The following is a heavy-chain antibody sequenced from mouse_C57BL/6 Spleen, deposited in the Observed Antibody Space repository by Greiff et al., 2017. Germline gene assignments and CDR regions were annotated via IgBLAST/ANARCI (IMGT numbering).Heavy chain of an antibody. V-gene: IGHV6-6*01. CDR3: TRLSYYGSSYFDY. CDR2: IRNKANNHAT. J-gene: IGHJ2*01. D-gene: IGHD1-1*01. Sequence: EVKLVESGGGLVQPGGSMKLSCAASGFTFSDAWMDWVRQSPEKGLEWVAEIRNKANNHATYYAESVKGRFTISRDDSKSSVYLQMNSLRAEDTGIYYCTRLSYYGSSYFDYWGQGTTLTVSS. CDR1: GFTFSDAW.